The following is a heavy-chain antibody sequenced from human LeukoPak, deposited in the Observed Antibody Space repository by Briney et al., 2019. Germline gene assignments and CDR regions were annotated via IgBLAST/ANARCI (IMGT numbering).Heavy chain of an antibody. D-gene: IGHD5-18*01. CDR1: GFTVSSNY. V-gene: IGHV3-53*01. Sequence: GGSLRLSCAASGFTVSSNYMSWVRQAPGKGLERVSVIYSGGSTYYADSVKGRFTISRDNSKNTLYLQMNSLRAEDTAVYYCARERYSYGYSYYYGMDVWGKGTTVTVSS. J-gene: IGHJ6*04. CDR3: ARERYSYGYSYYYGMDV. CDR2: IYSGGST.